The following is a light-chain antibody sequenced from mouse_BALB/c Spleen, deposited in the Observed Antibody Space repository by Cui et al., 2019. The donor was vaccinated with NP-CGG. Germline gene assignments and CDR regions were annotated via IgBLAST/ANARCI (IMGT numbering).Light chain of an antibody. Sequence: AVVTQASAITTSPGETVTLTCRSSTGAVTTNNYANWVQEKPDHLFTGLIGGTNNRAPGVPTRFSGSLIGDKAALTITGAQTEDEAIYFCALWYSNHWVFGGGTKLTVL. CDR2: GTN. CDR3: ALWYSNHWV. CDR1: TGAVTTNNY. J-gene: IGLJ1*01. V-gene: IGLV1*01.